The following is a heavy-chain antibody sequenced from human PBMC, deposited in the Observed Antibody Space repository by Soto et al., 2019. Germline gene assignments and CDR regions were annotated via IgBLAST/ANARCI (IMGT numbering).Heavy chain of an antibody. D-gene: IGHD3-16*02. CDR1: GDSISNGDYY. Sequence: SETLSLTCTVSGDSISNGDYYWSWVRQPPGRGLEWIGYIDSSGSTYYNPSLKSRLTMSVDMSKNQFSLRLTSVTAADTAVYYCASRYLYWGQGLLVTVSS. V-gene: IGHV4-30-4*01. CDR2: IDSSGST. J-gene: IGHJ4*02. CDR3: ASRYLY.